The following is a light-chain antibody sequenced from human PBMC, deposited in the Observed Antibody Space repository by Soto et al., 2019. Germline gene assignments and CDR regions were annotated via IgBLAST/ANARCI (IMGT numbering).Light chain of an antibody. V-gene: IGLV2-8*01. CDR3: SSYAGSSNV. CDR2: EVN. CDR1: SSDVGAYNY. J-gene: IGLJ1*01. Sequence: QSALTQPPSASGSPGQSVTISCTGTSSDVGAYNYVSWYRQHPGKAPKLLIFEVNSRPSGVPDRFSGSKSGNTASLTVSGLQAEDEADYYCSSYAGSSNVFGTGTKVTVL.